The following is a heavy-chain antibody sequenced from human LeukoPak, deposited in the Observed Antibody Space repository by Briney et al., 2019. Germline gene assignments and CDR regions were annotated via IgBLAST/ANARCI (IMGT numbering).Heavy chain of an antibody. Sequence: PGGSLRLSCAASGFTFSSYAMSWVRQAPGKGLEWVSAISGSGGSTYYADSVKGRFTISRDNSKNTLYLQMNSLRAEDTGVYCCARKTTNYGGNSGGHYCYYMDVWGKGTSVTVSS. CDR1: GFTFSSYA. J-gene: IGHJ6*03. CDR2: ISGSGGST. D-gene: IGHD4-23*01. V-gene: IGHV3-23*01. CDR3: ARKTTNYGGNSGGHYCYYMDV.